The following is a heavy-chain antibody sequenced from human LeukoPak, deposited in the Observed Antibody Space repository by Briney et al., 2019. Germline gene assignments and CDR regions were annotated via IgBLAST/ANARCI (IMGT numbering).Heavy chain of an antibody. CDR2: ISYDGSNK. Sequence: PGGSLRLSCAAAGVTFSSYGMHLVRQAPGKGLEWVAVISYDGSNKYYADSVKGRFTISRDNSKNTLYLQMNSLRAEDTAVYYCAKDSPTKYYFDYWGQGTLVTVSS. CDR1: GVTFSSYG. J-gene: IGHJ4*02. CDR3: AKDSPTKYYFDY. V-gene: IGHV3-30*18.